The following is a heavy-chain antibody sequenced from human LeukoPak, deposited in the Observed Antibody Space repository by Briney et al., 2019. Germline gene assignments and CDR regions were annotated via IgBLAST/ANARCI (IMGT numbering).Heavy chain of an antibody. V-gene: IGHV1-2*04. D-gene: IGHD4-17*01. CDR1: GYTFTAYY. Sequence: GASVKVSCKASGYTFTAYYIHWVRQAPGQGLEWMGWISPTSGDTNYAQKFQGWVTLTRDTSISTAYMELSRLTSDDTAVYYCARGRATVTTLSGMDVWGQGTTATVSS. CDR3: ARGRATVTTLSGMDV. CDR2: ISPTSGDT. J-gene: IGHJ6*02.